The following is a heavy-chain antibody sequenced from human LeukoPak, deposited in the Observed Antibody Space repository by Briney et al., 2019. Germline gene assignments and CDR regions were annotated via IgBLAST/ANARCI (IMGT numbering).Heavy chain of an antibody. Sequence: PGGSLRLSCAASGFTFSSYSMNWVRQAPGKGLEWVAVISYDGSNKYYADSVKGRFTISRDNSKNTLYLQMNSLRAEDTAVYYCARDQDGFDIWGQGTMVTVSS. J-gene: IGHJ3*02. CDR1: GFTFSSYS. CDR2: ISYDGSNK. CDR3: ARDQDGFDI. V-gene: IGHV3-30*03.